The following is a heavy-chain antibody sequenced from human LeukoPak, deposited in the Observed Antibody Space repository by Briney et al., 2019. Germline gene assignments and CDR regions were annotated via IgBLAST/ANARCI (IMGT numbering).Heavy chain of an antibody. CDR2: IYPGDSDT. Sequence: GESLKISCKGSGYSFSSYWLGWVRQMPGKGLEWMGIIYPGDSDTRYSPSFQGQGTISADKSISTAYLQWSSLRASDTAMYYSASPLMSRDRWAFDYWGQGTLVTVSS. V-gene: IGHV5-51*01. D-gene: IGHD3-10*01. CDR3: ASPLMSRDRWAFDY. CDR1: GYSFSSYW. J-gene: IGHJ4*02.